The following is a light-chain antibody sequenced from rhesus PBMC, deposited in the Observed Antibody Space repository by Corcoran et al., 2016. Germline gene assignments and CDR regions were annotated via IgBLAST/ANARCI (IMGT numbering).Light chain of an antibody. CDR2: KAP. Sequence: DIQMTQSPSSLSASIGDTVTITCRASQSTSSRLDWYQQKAGKAPNLLIYKAPSLQSGVPSRSSGNGSGTEITLTIHGLQPGNFATYYCRRYNNIPWTFGQGTKVEIK. CDR3: RRYNNIPWT. V-gene: IGKV1-22*01. J-gene: IGKJ1*01. CDR1: QSTSSR.